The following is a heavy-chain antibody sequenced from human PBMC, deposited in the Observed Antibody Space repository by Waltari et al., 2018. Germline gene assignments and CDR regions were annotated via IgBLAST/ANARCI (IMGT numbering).Heavy chain of an antibody. CDR3: ATSGSYSGGVDY. CDR2: IYTSGST. CDR1: GFTFSYYY. V-gene: IGHV4-4*09. Sequence: VQLLESGGGLVQPGGSLRLSCAASGFTFSYYYMSGVRQAPGKGLEWIGYIYTSGSTNYNPSLKSRVTISVDTSKNQFSLKLSSVTAADTAVYYCATSGSYSGGVDYWGQGTLVTVSS. D-gene: IGHD1-26*01. J-gene: IGHJ4*02.